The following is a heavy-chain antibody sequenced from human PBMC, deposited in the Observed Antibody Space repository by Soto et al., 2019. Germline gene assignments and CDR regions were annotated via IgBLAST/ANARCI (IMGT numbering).Heavy chain of an antibody. V-gene: IGHV3-9*01. D-gene: IGHD2-15*01. J-gene: IGHJ6*02. CDR1: GFTFDDYA. Sequence: VQLVESGGGLVQPGKSLRLSCDASGFTFDDYAMHSVRQAPGKGLEWVSGISWKSSSIGYADSVKGRFTISRDNAKKSLYLQMNSLTTEDTALYYCAKSMGGTANGLDVWGQGTTVIVSS. CDR3: AKSMGGTANGLDV. CDR2: ISWKSSSI.